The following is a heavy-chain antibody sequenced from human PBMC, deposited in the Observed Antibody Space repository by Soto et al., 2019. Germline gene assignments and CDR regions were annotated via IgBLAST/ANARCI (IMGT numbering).Heavy chain of an antibody. V-gene: IGHV4-31*03. CDR2: ISYSGST. J-gene: IGHJ4*02. CDR3: ARHTLTVHYCDY. CDR1: GDSINSGVYY. Sequence: QVQLQESGPGLVKPSQTLSLTCTVSGDSINSGVYYWSWIRQHPGKGLEWIGYISYSGSTYYNPSLKSRITMTVDIALHKFSLKLSSGTAADTAVSYCARHTLTVHYCDYCGQGTLVTVSA. D-gene: IGHD3-16*01.